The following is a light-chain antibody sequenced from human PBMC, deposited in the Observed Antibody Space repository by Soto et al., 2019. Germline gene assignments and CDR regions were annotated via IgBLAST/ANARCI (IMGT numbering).Light chain of an antibody. J-gene: IGKJ1*01. CDR2: GAS. CDR3: QQYNNWPSST. Sequence: EIVMTQSPATLSVSPGERATLSCRASQSVSSNLAWYQQKPGQAPRLLIYGASTRATGIPARFSGSGSGTEFTLTISSLQSEDFAVYYCQQYNNWPSSTFGQGNKVDIK. CDR1: QSVSSN. V-gene: IGKV3-15*01.